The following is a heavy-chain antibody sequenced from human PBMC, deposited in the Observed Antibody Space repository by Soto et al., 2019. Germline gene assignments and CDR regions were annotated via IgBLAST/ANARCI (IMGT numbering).Heavy chain of an antibody. CDR3: AIDESEDYVWRSLRS. Sequence: SVKVSCKDSGGTFSKYVISCVVQSALRGRDWMGGIMPSSDTPNSAQRFQGRVIISADESTSTAHMDLSSLRSEDTAVDYCAIDESEDYVWRSLRSWGRGTLVTVSS. D-gene: IGHD3-16*01. V-gene: IGHV1-69*13. CDR2: IMPSSDTP. CDR1: GGTFSKYV. J-gene: IGHJ5*02.